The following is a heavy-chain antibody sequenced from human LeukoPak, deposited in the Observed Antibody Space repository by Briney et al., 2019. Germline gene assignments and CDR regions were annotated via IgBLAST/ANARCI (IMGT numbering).Heavy chain of an antibody. CDR3: ARSPARRPYYYYGMDV. J-gene: IGHJ6*02. V-gene: IGHV4-31*03. CDR2: IYYSGST. D-gene: IGHD6-6*01. CDR1: GGSISSGGYY. Sequence: PSQTLSLTCTVSGGSISSGGYYWSWIRQHPGKGLEWIGYIYYSGSTYCNPSLKSRVTITIDTSKNQFFLKLSSVTAADTAVYYCARSPARRPYYYYGMDVWGQGTTVTVSS.